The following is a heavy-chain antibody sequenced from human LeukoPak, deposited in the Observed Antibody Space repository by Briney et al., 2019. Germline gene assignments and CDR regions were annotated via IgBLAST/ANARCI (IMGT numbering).Heavy chain of an antibody. CDR1: GYTLTGYY. CDR3: ARGPDFSMVRGLTGFYYYMDV. V-gene: IGHV1-2*02. D-gene: IGHD3-10*01. Sequence: ASVTVSCKASGYTLTGYYMHWVRQAPEQGLEWMGWIKPNSGGTKYAQKFKGRVTMTRDTSISTVYMELSRLRSDDTAVYYCARGPDFSMVRGLTGFYYYMDVWGKGTTVTVSS. CDR2: IKPNSGGT. J-gene: IGHJ6*03.